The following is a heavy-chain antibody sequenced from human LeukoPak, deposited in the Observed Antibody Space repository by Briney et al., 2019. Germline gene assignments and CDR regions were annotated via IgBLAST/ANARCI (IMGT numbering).Heavy chain of an antibody. CDR3: AVSFDY. D-gene: IGHD5/OR15-5a*01. CDR2: IKEDGSET. V-gene: IGHV3-7*01. CDR1: GFTFKKYW. Sequence: GGSLRLSCAASGFTFKKYWMNWVRQVPGKGLECLANIKEDGSETYYADSVKGRFTISRDNAKNSLYLQMNRLRAEDTAVYYCAVSFDYWGQGTLVTVSS. J-gene: IGHJ4*02.